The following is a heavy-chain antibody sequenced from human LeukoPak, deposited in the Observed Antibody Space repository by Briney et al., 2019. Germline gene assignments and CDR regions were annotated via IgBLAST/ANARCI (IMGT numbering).Heavy chain of an antibody. V-gene: IGHV3-7*04. D-gene: IGHD4-17*01. J-gene: IGHJ4*02. CDR3: ARTTHDSGGY. CDR2: IRQDGSDK. Sequence: GGSLRLSCVASGFTFSSYWMTWVRQAPGKGLEWVANIRQDGSDKYYEDSVKGRFTISRDNAKNSLYLQMNSLRAEDTAVYYCARTTHDSGGYWGQGTLVTVSS. CDR1: GFTFSSYW.